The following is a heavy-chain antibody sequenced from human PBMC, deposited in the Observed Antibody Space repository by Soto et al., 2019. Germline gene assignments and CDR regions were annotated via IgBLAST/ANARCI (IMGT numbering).Heavy chain of an antibody. Sequence: PSETLSLTCTVSGGSISSSRYYWGWIRQPPGKGLEWIGSIYYSGSTYYNPSLKSRVTISVDTSKNQFSLKLSSVTAADTAVYYCARQTNLEWLLRYYFDYWGQGTLVTVSS. J-gene: IGHJ4*02. CDR1: GGSISSSRYY. CDR2: IYYSGST. V-gene: IGHV4-39*01. D-gene: IGHD3-3*01. CDR3: ARQTNLEWLLRYYFDY.